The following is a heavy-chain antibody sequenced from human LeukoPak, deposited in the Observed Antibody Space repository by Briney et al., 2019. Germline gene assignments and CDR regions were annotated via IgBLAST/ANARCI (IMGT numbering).Heavy chain of an antibody. CDR3: AKDRWSYGMDV. Sequence: GGSLRRSCAASGFTFSSYAISWVRQAPGKGLEWVSAISGSGGTTYYADSVKGRFTISRDNSKNTLSLQMNSLRAEDTAVYYCAKDRWSYGMDVWGQGTTVTVSS. V-gene: IGHV3-23*01. D-gene: IGHD2-15*01. CDR1: GFTFSSYA. CDR2: ISGSGGTT. J-gene: IGHJ6*02.